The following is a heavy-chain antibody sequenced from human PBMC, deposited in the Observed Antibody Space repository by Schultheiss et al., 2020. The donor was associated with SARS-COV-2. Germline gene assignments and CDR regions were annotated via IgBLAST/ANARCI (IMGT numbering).Heavy chain of an antibody. D-gene: IGHD1-14*01. J-gene: IGHJ6*02. CDR3: ARDNPWADD. CDR1: GFTFSSYA. V-gene: IGHV3-30-3*01. CDR2: ISYDGSNK. Sequence: GGSLRLSCAASGFTFSSYAMHWVRQAPGKGLEWVAVISYDGSNKYYADSVKGRFTISRDNSKNTLYLQMNSLRAEDTAVYYCARDNPWADDWGQGTTVTVSS.